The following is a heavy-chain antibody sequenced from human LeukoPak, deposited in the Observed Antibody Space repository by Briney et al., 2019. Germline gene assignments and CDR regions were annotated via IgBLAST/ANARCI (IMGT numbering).Heavy chain of an antibody. V-gene: IGHV4-31*03. CDR3: ARGSRVVGAYWFDP. D-gene: IGHD1-26*01. Sequence: PSETLSLTCTVSGDSISSGTHFWSWIRQHPGTGLEWIGYINYSGSTYYNPSLKSRVTISLDTSKNQFSLKLRSVTAADTAVYYCARGSRVVGAYWFDPWGQGTLVTVSS. J-gene: IGHJ5*02. CDR2: INYSGST. CDR1: GDSISSGTHF.